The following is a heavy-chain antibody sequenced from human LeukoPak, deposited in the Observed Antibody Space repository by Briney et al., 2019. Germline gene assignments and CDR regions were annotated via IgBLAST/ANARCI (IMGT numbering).Heavy chain of an antibody. J-gene: IGHJ4*02. Sequence: PSETLSLTCTVSGGSVSSYYWSWIRQPPGKGLEWIGYIYYSGSTNYNPSLKSRVTISVDTSKNQFSLKLSSVTAADTAVYYCARAEYDILTGYPYYFDYWGQGTLVTVSS. CDR2: IYYSGST. V-gene: IGHV4-59*02. CDR3: ARAEYDILTGYPYYFDY. CDR1: GGSVSSYY. D-gene: IGHD3-9*01.